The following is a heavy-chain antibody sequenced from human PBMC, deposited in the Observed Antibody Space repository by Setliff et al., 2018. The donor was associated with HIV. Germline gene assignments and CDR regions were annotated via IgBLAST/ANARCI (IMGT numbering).Heavy chain of an antibody. Sequence: ASVKVSCKASGYTFTDYFVHWILQAPGKGLEWMGRIDPQNGETTFAEKFQGRVTVTADTSTDIAYMELSSLRSDDTAVYYCAAIAYSRPDYWGQGTLVTVSS. CDR3: AAIAYSRPDY. J-gene: IGHJ4*02. CDR2: IDPQNGET. CDR1: GYTFTDYF. D-gene: IGHD4-4*01. V-gene: IGHV1-69-2*01.